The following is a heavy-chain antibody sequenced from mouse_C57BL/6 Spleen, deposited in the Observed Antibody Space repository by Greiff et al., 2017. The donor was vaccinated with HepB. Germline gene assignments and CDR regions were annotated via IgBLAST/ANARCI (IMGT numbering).Heavy chain of an antibody. CDR1: GFTFSSYG. D-gene: IGHD2-3*01. J-gene: IGHJ2*01. CDR3: ASYDPHFDY. V-gene: IGHV5-6*01. Sequence: EVQVVESGGDLVKPGGSLKLSCAASGFTFSSYGMSWVRQTPDKRLEWVATISSGGSYTYYPDSVKGRFTISRDNAKNTLYLQMSSLKSEDTAMYYCASYDPHFDYWGQGTTLTVSS. CDR2: ISSGGSYT.